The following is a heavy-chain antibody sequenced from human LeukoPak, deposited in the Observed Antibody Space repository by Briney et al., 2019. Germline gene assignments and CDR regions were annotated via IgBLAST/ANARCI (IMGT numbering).Heavy chain of an antibody. CDR3: ARLTNSDAFDI. J-gene: IGHJ3*02. CDR2: ISYSGST. Sequence: PSETLSLTCTVSGGSISSYYWNWIRQPPGTGLEWIGYISYSGSTIYNPSLKSRVAISLDTSKNQFSLKLSSVTAADTAVYYCARLTNSDAFDIWGQGTMVTVSS. D-gene: IGHD2-2*01. CDR1: GGSISSYY. V-gene: IGHV4-59*08.